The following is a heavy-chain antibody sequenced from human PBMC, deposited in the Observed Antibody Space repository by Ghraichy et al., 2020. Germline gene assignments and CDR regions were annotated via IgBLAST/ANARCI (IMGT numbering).Heavy chain of an antibody. D-gene: IGHD3-3*01. V-gene: IGHV3-21*01. J-gene: IGHJ6*03. CDR2: ISSSSSYI. Sequence: GGSLRLSCAASGFTFSSYSMNWVRQAPGKGLEWVSSISSSSSYIYYADSVKGRFTISRDNAKNSLYLQMNSLRAEDTAVYYCARGREPDDFWSGYYKGYYYYYMDVWGKGTTVTVSS. CDR1: GFTFSSYS. CDR3: ARGREPDDFWSGYYKGYYYYYMDV.